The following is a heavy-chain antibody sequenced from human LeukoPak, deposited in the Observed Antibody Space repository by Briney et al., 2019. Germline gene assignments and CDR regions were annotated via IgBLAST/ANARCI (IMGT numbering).Heavy chain of an antibody. D-gene: IGHD3-10*01. V-gene: IGHV4-59*08. Sequence: SETLSLTYTVSGGSISSNYWSWIRQPPGKGLEWIGYIYYSGYTNYNPSLKSRVTISVDTSNNQFSLKLSSVTAADTAVYYCARHFDHVGSGIYEYWGQGTLVTVSS. CDR1: GGSISSNY. CDR2: IYYSGYT. CDR3: ARHFDHVGSGIYEY. J-gene: IGHJ4*02.